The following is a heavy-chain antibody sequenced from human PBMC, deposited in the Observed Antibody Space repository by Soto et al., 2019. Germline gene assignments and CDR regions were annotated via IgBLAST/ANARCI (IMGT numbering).Heavy chain of an antibody. D-gene: IGHD1-26*01. Sequence: SETLSLTCTVSGGSISSYYWSWIRQPPGKGLEWIGCIYYSGSTNYNPSLKSRVTISVDTSKNQFSLKLSSVTAADTAVYYCARMVGGTASYYFDYWGQGTLVTVSS. J-gene: IGHJ4*02. CDR2: IYYSGST. V-gene: IGHV4-59*01. CDR1: GGSISSYY. CDR3: ARMVGGTASYYFDY.